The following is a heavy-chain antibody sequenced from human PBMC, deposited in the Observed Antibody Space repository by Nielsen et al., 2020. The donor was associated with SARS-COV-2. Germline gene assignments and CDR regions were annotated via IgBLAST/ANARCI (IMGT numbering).Heavy chain of an antibody. D-gene: IGHD1-26*01. V-gene: IGHV3-23*01. CDR1: GFTFTSYA. J-gene: IGHJ4*02. CDR3: AKISGSQRHYFDF. CDR2: ITASGDYT. Sequence: RGSLRLSCAASGFTFTSYAMAWVRRAPGKGLEWVSTITASGDYTYYADSVKGRFTISRDISQNTLYLQMNSLRAEDTAVYYCAKISGSQRHYFDFWGQGALVTVSS.